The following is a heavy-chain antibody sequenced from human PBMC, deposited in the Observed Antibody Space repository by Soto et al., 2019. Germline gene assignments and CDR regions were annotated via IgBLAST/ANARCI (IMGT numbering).Heavy chain of an antibody. CDR2: IYYSGST. Sequence: SETLSLTCTVSGGSISSYYWSWIRQPPGKGLEWIGYIYYSGSTIYNPSLKSRVTISVDASKNQFSLKLSSVTAADTAVYYCARRSCSSSSCYSALDYWGQGILVTVSS. J-gene: IGHJ4*02. V-gene: IGHV4-59*01. D-gene: IGHD2-2*01. CDR3: ARRSCSSSSCYSALDY. CDR1: GGSISSYY.